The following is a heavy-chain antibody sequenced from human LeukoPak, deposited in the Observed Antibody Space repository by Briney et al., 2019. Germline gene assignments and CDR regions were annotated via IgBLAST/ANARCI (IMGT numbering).Heavy chain of an antibody. V-gene: IGHV3-7*01. J-gene: IGHJ4*02. CDR1: GFTFSSYW. Sequence: PGGSLRLSCAASGFTFSSYWISWVRQAPGKWLEWVANIKQDGSEKYYVDSVKGRFTISRDNAKNSLYLQMNSLRAEDTAVYYCAREGEQPVVREMYYYSYWGQGTLVTVSS. CDR2: IKQDGSEK. CDR3: AREGEQPVVREMYYYSY. D-gene: IGHD6-13*01.